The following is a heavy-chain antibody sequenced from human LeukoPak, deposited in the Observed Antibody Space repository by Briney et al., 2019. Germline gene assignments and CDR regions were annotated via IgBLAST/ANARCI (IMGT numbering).Heavy chain of an antibody. D-gene: IGHD2-8*01. J-gene: IGHJ5*02. Sequence: SETLSLTCTVSGGSISSSSYYWGWIRQPPGKGLEWIGEINHSGSTNYNRYRKSRVAIRVDTSKTQFSLKLSAVTAADTAVYYCARGRRYCTNGVCYKPTTRSDPWGQGTLVTVSS. CDR1: GGSISSSSYY. CDR3: ARGRRYCTNGVCYKPTTRSDP. V-gene: IGHV4-39*07. CDR2: INHSGST.